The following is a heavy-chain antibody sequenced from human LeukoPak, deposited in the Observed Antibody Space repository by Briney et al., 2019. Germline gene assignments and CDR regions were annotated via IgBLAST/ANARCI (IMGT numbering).Heavy chain of an antibody. CDR2: IYSGGST. V-gene: IGHV3-53*01. CDR3: ARSPYSSSWYPWFDP. CDR1: GFTVSSNY. J-gene: IGHJ5*02. Sequence: KPGGSLRLSCAASGFTVSSNYMSWVRQAPGKGLEWVSVIYSGGSTYYADSAKGQFTISRDNSKNTLYLQMNSLRAEDTAVYYCARSPYSSSWYPWFDPWGQGTLVTVSS. D-gene: IGHD6-13*01.